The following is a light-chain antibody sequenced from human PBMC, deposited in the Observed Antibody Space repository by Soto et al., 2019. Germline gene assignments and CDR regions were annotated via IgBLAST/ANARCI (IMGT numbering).Light chain of an antibody. CDR3: QQLNSYPSLT. CDR1: QSISSW. V-gene: IGKV1-5*01. Sequence: DIQMTQSPSTLSASVGDRVTITCRASQSISSWLAWYQQKPGKAPKLLIYDASSLESGVPSRFSGSGSGTEFTLTISSLQPEDFATYYCQQLNSYPSLTFGGGTKVDI. CDR2: DAS. J-gene: IGKJ4*01.